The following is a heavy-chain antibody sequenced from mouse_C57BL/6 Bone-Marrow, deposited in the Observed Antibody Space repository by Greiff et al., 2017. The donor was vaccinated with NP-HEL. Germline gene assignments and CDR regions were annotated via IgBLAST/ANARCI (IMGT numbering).Heavy chain of an antibody. CDR1: GYTFTSYW. V-gene: IGHV1-59*01. J-gene: IGHJ4*01. CDR2: IDPSDSYT. D-gene: IGHD1-1*01. CDR3: ASHYGSPYAMDY. Sequence: QVQLKQSGAELVRPGTSVKLSCKASGYTFTSYWMHWVKQRPGQGLEWIGVIDPSDSYTNYNQKFKGKATLTVDTSSSTAYMQLSSLTSEDSAVYYCASHYGSPYAMDYWGQGTSVTVSS.